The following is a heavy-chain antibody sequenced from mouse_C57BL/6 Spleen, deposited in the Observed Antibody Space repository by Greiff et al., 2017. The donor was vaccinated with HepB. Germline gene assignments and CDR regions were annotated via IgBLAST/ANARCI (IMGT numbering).Heavy chain of an antibody. Sequence: DVKLVESGGDLVKPGGSLKLSCAASGFTFSSYGMSWVRQTPDKRLEWVATISSGGSYTYYPDSVKGRFTISRDNAKNTLYLQMSSLKSEDTAMYYCARQGGEDYWGQGTTLTVSS. CDR3: ARQGGEDY. D-gene: IGHD2-13*01. V-gene: IGHV5-6*02. CDR2: ISSGGSYT. J-gene: IGHJ2*01. CDR1: GFTFSSYG.